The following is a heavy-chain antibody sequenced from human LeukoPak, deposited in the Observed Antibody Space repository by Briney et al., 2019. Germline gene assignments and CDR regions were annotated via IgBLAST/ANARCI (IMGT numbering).Heavy chain of an antibody. CDR1: GFTFKTYT. CDR3: AKDKVPDGRWDIDY. D-gene: IGHD1-26*01. CDR2: IYGSGDGP. J-gene: IGHJ4*02. V-gene: IGHV3-23*01. Sequence: GGSLRLSCAGSGFTFKTYTLNWVRQAPGRGLEWVSGIYGSGDGPHYADSVKGRLTISRDNSRNILYLQMNSLRAEDTAIYYCAKDKVPDGRWDIDYWGQGTPVTVSS.